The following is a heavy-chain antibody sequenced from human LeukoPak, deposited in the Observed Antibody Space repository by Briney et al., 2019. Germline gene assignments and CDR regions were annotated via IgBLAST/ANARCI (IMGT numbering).Heavy chain of an antibody. Sequence: GASVRVSGMPSDPSFTSFGLRWVRQAPGQGPEWMGWISGASGSTNYAQKFQDRVTMTTDTSTTTVYMELRSLRSDDTAVYYCAKEQEGTAIGGVFDYWGQGTVVTVAS. CDR1: DPSFTSFG. V-gene: IGHV1-18*01. D-gene: IGHD2-21*02. J-gene: IGHJ4*02. CDR3: AKEQEGTAIGGVFDY. CDR2: ISGASGST.